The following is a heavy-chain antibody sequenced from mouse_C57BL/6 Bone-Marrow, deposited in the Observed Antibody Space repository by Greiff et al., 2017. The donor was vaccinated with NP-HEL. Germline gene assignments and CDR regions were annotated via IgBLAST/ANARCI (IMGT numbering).Heavy chain of an antibody. CDR1: GYTFTSYW. CDR2: IYPGSGST. D-gene: IGHD2-4*01. J-gene: IGHJ4*01. Sequence: VQLQQPGAELVKPGASVKLSCKASGYTFTSYWITWVKQRPGQGLEWIGDIYPGSGSTNYNEKFKSKATLTVDTSSSTAYMQLSSLTSEDSAVYYCARRHYDEGLCYAIDYWGQGTSVTVAS. CDR3: ARRHYDEGLCYAIDY. V-gene: IGHV1-55*01.